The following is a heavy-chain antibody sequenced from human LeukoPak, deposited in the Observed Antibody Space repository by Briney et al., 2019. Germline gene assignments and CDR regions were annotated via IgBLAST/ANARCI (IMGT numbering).Heavy chain of an antibody. CDR2: INLNGGGT. CDR3: ARQDYGSSGYYATGYFDY. Sequence: SVTVSCKASRYTFTGYYMHWLRRAPGQGLEGMGWINLNGGGTNYAQKFQGRVTMTRDTSISPAYLDLSRLRSCDPGVQSCARQDYGSSGYYATGYFDYWGQGTLVTVSS. D-gene: IGHD3-22*01. J-gene: IGHJ4*02. V-gene: IGHV1-2*02. CDR1: RYTFTGYY.